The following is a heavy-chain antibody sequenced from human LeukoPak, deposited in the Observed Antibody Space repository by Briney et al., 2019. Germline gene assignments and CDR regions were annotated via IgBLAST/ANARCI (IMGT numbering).Heavy chain of an antibody. D-gene: IGHD3-10*01. CDR2: INTNTGNP. CDR3: ARALSITMVRGVIITLGY. J-gene: IGHJ4*02. V-gene: IGHV7-4-1*02. Sequence: GASVKVSCKASGYTFTSYAMNWVRQAPGQGLEWMGWINTNTGNPTYAQGFTGRFVFSLDTSVSTAYLQISSLKAEDTAVYYCARALSITMVRGVIITLGYWGQGTLVTVSS. CDR1: GYTFTSYA.